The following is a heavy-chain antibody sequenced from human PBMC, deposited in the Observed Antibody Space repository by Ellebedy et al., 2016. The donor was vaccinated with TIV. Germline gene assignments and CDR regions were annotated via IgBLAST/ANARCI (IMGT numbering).Heavy chain of an antibody. Sequence: GESLKISCAVSGFTFSTYGMHWVRQAPAKGLEWVAVISYDGSNKYYADSVKGRFTISRDNSKNTLYLQMNSLRAEDTAVYYCAKDRYYDSSGYYYYYGMDVWGQGTTVTVSS. D-gene: IGHD3-22*01. V-gene: IGHV3-30*18. CDR1: GFTFSTYG. CDR2: ISYDGSNK. CDR3: AKDRYYDSSGYYYYYGMDV. J-gene: IGHJ6*02.